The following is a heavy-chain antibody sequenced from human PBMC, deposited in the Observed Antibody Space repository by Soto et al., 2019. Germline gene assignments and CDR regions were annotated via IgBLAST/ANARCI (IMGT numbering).Heavy chain of an antibody. D-gene: IGHD1-1*01. CDR3: ARVGVGVQLDAFDI. CDR1: GFTFSSYW. V-gene: IGHV3-7*01. CDR2: IKQDGSEN. J-gene: IGHJ3*02. Sequence: PGGSLRLSCAASGFTFSSYWMSWVRQAPGKGLEWVANIKQDGSENYYVDSVKGRFTISRDNAKNSLYLQMNSLRAEDTAVYYCARVGVGVQLDAFDIWGQGTMVTVSS.